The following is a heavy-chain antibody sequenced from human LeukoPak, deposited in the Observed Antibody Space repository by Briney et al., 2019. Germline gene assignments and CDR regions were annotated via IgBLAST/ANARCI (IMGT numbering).Heavy chain of an antibody. D-gene: IGHD6-6*01. CDR2: IYYSGST. J-gene: IGHJ4*02. V-gene: IGHV4-59*01. CDR3: ARSTTSSSPIDY. CDR1: GGSISSYY. Sequence: SQTLSLTCTVSGGSISSYYWSWIRQPPGKGLEWSGYIYYSGSTNYNPSLKSRVTISVDTSKNQFSLKLSSVTAADTAVYYCARSTTSSSPIDYWGQGTLVTVSS.